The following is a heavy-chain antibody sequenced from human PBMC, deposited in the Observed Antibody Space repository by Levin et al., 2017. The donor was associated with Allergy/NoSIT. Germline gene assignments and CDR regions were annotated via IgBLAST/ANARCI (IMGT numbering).Heavy chain of an antibody. V-gene: IGHV4-39*01. D-gene: IGHD1-26*01. CDR2: IHYTGST. CDR1: GVSISGSSNY. J-gene: IGHJ5*02. CDR3: ARQGWVGWFDP. Sequence: SETLSLTCSVSGVSISGSSNYWGWIRQPPGKGLEWIGSIHYTGSTSYNPSLKSRVTTSVDTSKNQFSLRLTSVTAADTAVYYCARQGWVGWFDPWGQGTLVTVSS.